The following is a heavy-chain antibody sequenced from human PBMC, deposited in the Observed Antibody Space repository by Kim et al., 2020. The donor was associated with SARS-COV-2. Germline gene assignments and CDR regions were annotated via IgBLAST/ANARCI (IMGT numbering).Heavy chain of an antibody. CDR1: GFTFSHYA. D-gene: IGHD2-2*01. CDR2: ISDSGYYT. Sequence: GGSLRLSCAASGFTFSHYAMSWVRQAPGKGLEWVSGISDSGYYTYYADSVKGRFTISRDNSKNTLFLQMNSLRAEDTAVYYCAKWREYCSSTTCFQNFDYGGQGTLVTVSS. J-gene: IGHJ4*02. CDR3: AKWREYCSSTTCFQNFDY. V-gene: IGHV3-23*01.